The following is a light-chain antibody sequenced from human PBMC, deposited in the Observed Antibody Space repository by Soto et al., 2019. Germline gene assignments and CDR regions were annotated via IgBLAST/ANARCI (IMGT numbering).Light chain of an antibody. CDR3: LQYHYWPWT. CDR2: DAS. Sequence: EMLMTQSPATLSVSPGEGVSLSCWASQSVTNKLAWYQQRPGQPPRLLLYDASTRATGVPATFSGSGSGTDFTLTISSLQSEDLGVYYCLQYHYWPWTFGQGTKVDI. V-gene: IGKV3-15*01. J-gene: IGKJ1*01. CDR1: QSVTNK.